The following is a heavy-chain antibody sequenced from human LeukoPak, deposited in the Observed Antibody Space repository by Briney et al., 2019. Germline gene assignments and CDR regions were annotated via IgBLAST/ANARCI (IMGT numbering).Heavy chain of an antibody. Sequence: SETLSVTCAVYGGSFSGYYWSWIRQPPGKGLEWIGEINHSGSTNYNPSLKSRVTTSVDTSKNQFSLKLGSVTAADTAVYYCARGLVDLFDYWGQGTLVTVSS. CDR3: ARGLVDLFDY. CDR2: INHSGST. J-gene: IGHJ4*02. CDR1: GGSFSGYY. D-gene: IGHD3-9*01. V-gene: IGHV4-34*01.